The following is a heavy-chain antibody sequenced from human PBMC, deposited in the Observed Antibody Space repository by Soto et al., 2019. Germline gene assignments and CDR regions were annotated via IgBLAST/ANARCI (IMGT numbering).Heavy chain of an antibody. J-gene: IGHJ4*02. Sequence: QVQLVQSGAEVKKPGASVKVSCKASGYTFTSYYVHWIRQAPGQGLEWMGIINASGGRTTYAPKFQGRVTMTRDTSTSTVYMELSSLTSEDTATYFCGRILPPATFDYWGQGTLVTDSS. CDR1: GYTFTSYY. D-gene: IGHD2-21*02. CDR2: INASGGRT. V-gene: IGHV1-46*03. CDR3: GRILPPATFDY.